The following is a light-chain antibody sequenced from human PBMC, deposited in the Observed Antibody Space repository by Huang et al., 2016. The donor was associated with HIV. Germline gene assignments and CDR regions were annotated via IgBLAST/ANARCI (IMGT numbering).Light chain of an antibody. Sequence: DIQMTQSPSTLSASVGDRVTITCRARQSISSWLAWYQQKPGKAPKLLIYKASSLQSGVPSRFSGSGSGTEFTLTISSLQPDDSATYYCQQYNSYSTFGQGTKLQIK. CDR3: QQYNSYST. V-gene: IGKV1-5*03. CDR2: KAS. J-gene: IGKJ2*01. CDR1: QSISSW.